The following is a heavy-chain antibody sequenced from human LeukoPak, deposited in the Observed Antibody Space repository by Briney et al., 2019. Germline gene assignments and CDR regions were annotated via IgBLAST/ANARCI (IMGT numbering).Heavy chain of an antibody. Sequence: SETLSLTCTVSGGSISSYYWSWIRQPPGKGLEWIGYIYYSGSTNYNPPLKSRVTISVDTSKNQFSLKLSSVTAADTAVYYCARLISSSWYHEVLLGRDYWGQGTLVTVSS. CDR3: ARLISSSWYHEVLLGRDY. D-gene: IGHD6-13*01. CDR2: IYYSGST. V-gene: IGHV4-59*12. CDR1: GGSISSYY. J-gene: IGHJ4*02.